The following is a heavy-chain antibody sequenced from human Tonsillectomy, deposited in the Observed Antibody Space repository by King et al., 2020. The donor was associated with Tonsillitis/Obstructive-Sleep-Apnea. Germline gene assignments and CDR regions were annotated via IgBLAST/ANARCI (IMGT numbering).Heavy chain of an antibody. Sequence: VQLVESGGGLVKPGGSLRLSCAASGFTFSDYYMSWIRQAPGKGLECGSYISSSRSYTKDADSVKGRFTISIDNDKNSLYLQMNSLRAEDTAVYYCARVGAISNYYYYYYMDVWGKGTTVTVSS. J-gene: IGHJ6*03. CDR1: GFTFSDYY. D-gene: IGHD4-11*01. CDR3: ARVGAISNYYYYYYMDV. V-gene: IGHV3-11*05. CDR2: ISSSRSYT.